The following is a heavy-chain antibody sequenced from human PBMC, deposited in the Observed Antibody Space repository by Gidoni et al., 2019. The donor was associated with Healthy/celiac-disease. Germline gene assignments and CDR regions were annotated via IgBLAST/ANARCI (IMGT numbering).Heavy chain of an antibody. Sequence: QVQLQQWGAGLLKPSETLSLTCAVYGGSFSGYYWSWIRQPPGKGLEWIGEINHSGSTNYNPSLKSRVTISVDTSKNQFSLKLSSVTAADTAVYYCAKSGIITGIFDYWGQGTLVTVSS. D-gene: IGHD1-20*01. CDR1: GGSFSGYY. CDR2: INHSGST. V-gene: IGHV4-34*01. CDR3: AKSGIITGIFDY. J-gene: IGHJ4*02.